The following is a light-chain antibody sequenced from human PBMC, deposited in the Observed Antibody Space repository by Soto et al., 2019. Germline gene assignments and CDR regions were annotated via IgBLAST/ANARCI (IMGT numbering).Light chain of an antibody. CDR2: GAS. CDR1: QSVSSSY. V-gene: IGKV3-20*01. J-gene: IGKJ2*01. CDR3: QQYGSLPPYT. Sequence: EMVLTQSPGTLSLSPGERATLSRSASQSVSSSYLAWYQQKPGQAPRLLIYGASNRATGIPGRFSGSGSGTDFILTISRLDPEDFAVYYCQQYGSLPPYTFGQGTKLEIK.